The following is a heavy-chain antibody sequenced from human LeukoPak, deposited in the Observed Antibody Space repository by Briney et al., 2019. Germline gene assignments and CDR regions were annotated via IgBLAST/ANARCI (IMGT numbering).Heavy chain of an antibody. CDR3: ARDKEMATSQFEY. CDR2: ISGSGGST. Sequence: PGGSLRLSCAASGFTFSSYAMSWVRQAPGKGLEWVSAISGSGGSTYYADSVKGRFTISRDNSKDTLYLQMNSLRAEDTGVYYCARDKEMATSQFEYWGQGTLVTVSS. V-gene: IGHV3-23*01. J-gene: IGHJ4*02. CDR1: GFTFSSYA. D-gene: IGHD5-24*01.